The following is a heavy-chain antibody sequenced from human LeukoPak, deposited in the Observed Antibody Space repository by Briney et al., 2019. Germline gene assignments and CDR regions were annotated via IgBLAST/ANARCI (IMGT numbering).Heavy chain of an antibody. CDR1: GFTFSSYA. CDR3: AKDEDYYGSGSYYTYNWFDP. D-gene: IGHD3-10*01. Sequence: GVSLRLSCAASGFTFSSYAMRWVRQAPGKGLEWVSAISGSGGSTYYADSVKGRFTISRDNSKNTLYLQMNSLRAEDTAVYYCAKDEDYYGSGSYYTYNWFDPWGQGALVTVSS. J-gene: IGHJ5*02. CDR2: ISGSGGST. V-gene: IGHV3-23*01.